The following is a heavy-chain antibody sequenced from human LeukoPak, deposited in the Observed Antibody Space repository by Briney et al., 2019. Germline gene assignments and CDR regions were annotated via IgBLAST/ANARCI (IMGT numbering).Heavy chain of an antibody. Sequence: PGESLKISCKGPGYRFTSFWIAWVRQMPGKGLGWMGIIYPGDSDTRYSPSCQGQVTISADKSISTAYLQWSSLKASDTAMYYCATLLMYSSGPPRDYWGQGTLVTVSS. CDR3: ATLLMYSSGPPRDY. V-gene: IGHV5-51*01. D-gene: IGHD6-19*01. J-gene: IGHJ4*02. CDR2: IYPGDSDT. CDR1: GYRFTSFW.